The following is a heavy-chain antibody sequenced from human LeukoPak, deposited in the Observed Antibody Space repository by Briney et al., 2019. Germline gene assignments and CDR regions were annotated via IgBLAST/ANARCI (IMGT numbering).Heavy chain of an antibody. D-gene: IGHD3-10*01. V-gene: IGHV4-34*01. CDR2: INHSEST. J-gene: IGHJ4*02. CDR3: ARRPPNYSGSGIRFDY. CDR1: GGSFSVYY. Sequence: SSETLSLTCAVYGGSFSVYYWSWFRQPPGKGLEWIGEINHSESTNYTPSLKSRVTMSLDTSKNQFSLKLSSVTAADTAVYYCARRPPNYSGSGIRFDYWGQGTLVTVSS.